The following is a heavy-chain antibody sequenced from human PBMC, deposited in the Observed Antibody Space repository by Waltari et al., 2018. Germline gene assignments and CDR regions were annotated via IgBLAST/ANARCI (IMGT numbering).Heavy chain of an antibody. V-gene: IGHV1-3*01. CDR1: GYTFTSYA. J-gene: IGHJ4*02. D-gene: IGHD4-17*01. CDR3: AKGGPASDGDYARH. CDR2: INAGNGNT. Sequence: QVQLVQSGAEVKKPGASVKVSCKASGYTFTSYAMHWVRQAPGQRLEWMGWINAGNGNTKYSQKFQGRVTITRDTSASTAYMELSSLRSEDTAVYYCAKGGPASDGDYARHWGQGTLVTVSS.